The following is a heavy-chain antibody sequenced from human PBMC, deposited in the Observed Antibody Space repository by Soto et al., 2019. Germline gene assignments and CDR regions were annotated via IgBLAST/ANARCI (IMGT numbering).Heavy chain of an antibody. Sequence: QVQLVESGGGVVQPGRSLRLSCAASGFTFSTHAMHWVRQAPCKGLECVAIVSFDGSNKYYADSVKGRFTISRYKSKNKLYLQMSGLTPEDTAVYYCARDQTGITTTGGGRIDHWGQGTLVTVSS. J-gene: IGHJ4*02. D-gene: IGHD1-20*01. CDR2: VSFDGSNK. CDR3: ARDQTGITTTGGGRIDH. CDR1: GFTFSTHA. V-gene: IGHV3-30-3*01.